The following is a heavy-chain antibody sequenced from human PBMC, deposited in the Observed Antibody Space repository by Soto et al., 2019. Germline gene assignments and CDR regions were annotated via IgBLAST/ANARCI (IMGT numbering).Heavy chain of an antibody. CDR3: AATVTTMSYYYGMDV. D-gene: IGHD4-17*01. J-gene: IGHJ6*02. V-gene: IGHV1-69*02. CDR1: GGTFSSYT. CDR2: IIPILGIA. Sequence: QVQLVQSGAEVKKPGSSVKVSCKASGGTFSSYTISWVRQAPGQGLEWMGRIIPILGIANYAQKFQGRVTMTADKSTSTAYMELSSLISEDTAVYYCAATVTTMSYYYGMDVWGQGTTVTVSS.